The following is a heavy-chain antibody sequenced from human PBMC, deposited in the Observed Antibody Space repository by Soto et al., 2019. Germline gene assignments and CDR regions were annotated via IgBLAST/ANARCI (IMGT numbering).Heavy chain of an antibody. Sequence: SDTLSLTCTVSGGSISIYYWSWIRQPPGKGLEWIGYIYYNGTTNYNPSLKSRVTMSVGTSKNQFSLKLSSVTAADTAVYYCARYYYDTSGYYYDYWGQGSLVTVS. CDR3: ARYYYDTSGYYYDY. D-gene: IGHD3-22*01. CDR1: GGSISIYY. J-gene: IGHJ4*02. V-gene: IGHV4-59*13. CDR2: IYYNGTT.